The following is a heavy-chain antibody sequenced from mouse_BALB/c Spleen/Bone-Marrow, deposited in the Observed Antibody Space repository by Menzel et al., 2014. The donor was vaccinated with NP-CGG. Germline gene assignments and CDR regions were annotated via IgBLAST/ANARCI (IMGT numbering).Heavy chain of an antibody. V-gene: IGHV14-3*02. J-gene: IGHJ4*01. CDR2: IVPANGNT. D-gene: IGHD4-1*01. CDR3: ARWEYYAMDY. CDR1: GFKIKDTY. Sequence: DVQLEESGGELVKTGASVKLSCTATGFKIKDTYMPWVKQRPEQGLEWIGRIVPANGNTNSDSKFQGKATLTADPSSNTAYLQLSSLTSEDTAVYYCARWEYYAMDYFSQATTAAVSS.